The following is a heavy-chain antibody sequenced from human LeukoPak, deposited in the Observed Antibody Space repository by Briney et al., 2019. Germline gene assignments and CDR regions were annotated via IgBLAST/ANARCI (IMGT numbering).Heavy chain of an antibody. J-gene: IGHJ4*02. CDR2: IYPDDSDT. CDR1: GYRFTTYW. V-gene: IGHV5-51*01. D-gene: IGHD6-13*01. CDR3: VRHRGFTAATGTGLDY. Sequence: GESLKISCKGSGYRFTTYWIGWVRQMPGKGLEWMGIIYPDDSDTRYSPSFQGQVTISADKSISTAYLQWSSLKASDTAMYYCVRHRGFTAATGTGLDYWGQGTLVTVSS.